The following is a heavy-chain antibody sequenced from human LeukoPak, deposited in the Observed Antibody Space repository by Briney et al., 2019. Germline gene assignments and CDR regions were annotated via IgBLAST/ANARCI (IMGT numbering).Heavy chain of an antibody. Sequence: GGSLRLSCAASGFTFSSYAMTWVRQAPEKGLEWVSSISVSGGGTYYADSVKGRFTISRDNSKNTLYLQMNSLRAEDTAVYYCANLPRYPITDYWGQGTLVTVSS. CDR3: ANLPRYPITDY. CDR2: ISVSGGGT. CDR1: GFTFSSYA. J-gene: IGHJ4*02. V-gene: IGHV3-23*01. D-gene: IGHD1-14*01.